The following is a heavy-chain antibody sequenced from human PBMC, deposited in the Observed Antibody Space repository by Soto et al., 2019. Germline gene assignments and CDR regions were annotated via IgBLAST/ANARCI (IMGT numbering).Heavy chain of an antibody. Sequence: GGSLRLSCIASGVSFDTYWMYWVRQAPGKGLVWVSRINGDGSITTYADSVQGQFSISRDNARNTLYLQMDSLRAEDSAVYFCARGIFSGSRFDYWGPGTRVTVSS. J-gene: IGHJ4*01. CDR3: ARGIFSGSRFDY. D-gene: IGHD6-13*01. CDR2: INGDGSIT. CDR1: GVSFDTYW. V-gene: IGHV3-74*01.